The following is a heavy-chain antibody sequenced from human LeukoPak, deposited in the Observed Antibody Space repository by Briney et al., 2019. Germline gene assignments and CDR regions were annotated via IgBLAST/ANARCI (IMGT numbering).Heavy chain of an antibody. J-gene: IGHJ4*02. CDR2: INPAGSDT. Sequence: PAGGSLRLSCEASGFTFSSYWMAWVRQAPGKGLEWVANINPAGSDTYYVDSVKGRFTISRDNAKKSTSLQMNSLRVEGTALYYCVRWGVAADMQDWGQGTLVTVSS. D-gene: IGHD2-2*01. V-gene: IGHV3-7*01. CDR3: VRWGVAADMQD. CDR1: GFTFSSYW.